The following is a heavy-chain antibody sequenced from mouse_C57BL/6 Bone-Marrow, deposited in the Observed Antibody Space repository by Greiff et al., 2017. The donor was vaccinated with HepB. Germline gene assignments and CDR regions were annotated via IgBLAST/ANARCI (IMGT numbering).Heavy chain of an antibody. V-gene: IGHV5-2*01. J-gene: IGHJ1*03. CDR1: EYEFPSHD. D-gene: IGHD2-10*02. Sequence: EVKLVESGGGLVQPGESLKLSCESNEYEFPSHDMSWVRKTPEKRLELVAAINSDGGSTYYPDTMERRFIISRDNTKKTLYLQMSSLRSECGMVTLYWYFDVWGTGTTVTVSS. CDR2: INSDGGST. CDR3: WYFDV.